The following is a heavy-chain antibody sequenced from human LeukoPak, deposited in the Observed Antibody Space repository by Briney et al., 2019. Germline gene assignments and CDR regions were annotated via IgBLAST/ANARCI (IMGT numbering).Heavy chain of an antibody. CDR3: ARAITVVHAFDI. D-gene: IGHD4-23*01. V-gene: IGHV6-1*01. J-gene: IGHJ3*02. Sequence: SQTLSLTCAISGDSVSSNSAAWNWLRPSPSRGLEWLGRTYYRSKWYNDYAVSVKSRITINPDTSKNQFSLQLNSVTPEDTAVYYCARAITVVHAFDIWGQGTMVTVSS. CDR2: TYYRSKWYN. CDR1: GDSVSSNSAA.